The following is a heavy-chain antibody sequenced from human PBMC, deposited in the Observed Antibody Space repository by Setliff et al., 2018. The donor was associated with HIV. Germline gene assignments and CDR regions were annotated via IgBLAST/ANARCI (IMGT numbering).Heavy chain of an antibody. J-gene: IGHJ4*01. Sequence: GGSLRLSCAASGFTFNTYAMSWVRQAPGKGLEWVSVISGSGGSTFYADSVKGRFTISRDNSKNTLYLQMNRLRVEDTAVYYCAKDGISGGAYPPYYFDYWGHGALVTVSS. CDR1: GFTFNTYA. CDR2: ISGSGGST. V-gene: IGHV3-23*01. D-gene: IGHD2-15*01. CDR3: AKDGISGGAYPPYYFDY.